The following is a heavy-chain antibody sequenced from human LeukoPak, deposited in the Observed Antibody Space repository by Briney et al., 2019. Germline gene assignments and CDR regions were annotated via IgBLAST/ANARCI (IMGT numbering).Heavy chain of an antibody. CDR2: INHSGTT. CDR1: GGSFSGNY. Sequence: SETLSLTCGVYGGSFSGNYWTWIRQSPGKGLEWIGEINHSGTTNYNPSVKSRVTISVDTSKNQFSLKLSSVTAADTAVYYCARESPYDSSGLWGQGTLVTVSS. CDR3: ARESPYDSSGL. V-gene: IGHV4-34*01. D-gene: IGHD3-22*01. J-gene: IGHJ4*02.